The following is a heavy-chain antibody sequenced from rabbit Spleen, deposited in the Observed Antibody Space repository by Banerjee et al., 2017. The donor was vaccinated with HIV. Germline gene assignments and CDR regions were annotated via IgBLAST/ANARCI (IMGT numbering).Heavy chain of an antibody. D-gene: IGHD1-1*01. CDR1: GFDLSSRYY. Sequence: QEHLEESGGDLVKPEGSLTLTCTASGFDLSSRYYMCWVRQAPGKGLEWIGCIITTDGKTYYASWAKGRFTISRTSSTTVTLQMTSLTAADTATYFCARDLTSVIGWNFNLWGPGTLVTVS. J-gene: IGHJ4*01. CDR3: ARDLTSVIGWNFNL. V-gene: IGHV1S45*01. CDR2: IITTDGKT.